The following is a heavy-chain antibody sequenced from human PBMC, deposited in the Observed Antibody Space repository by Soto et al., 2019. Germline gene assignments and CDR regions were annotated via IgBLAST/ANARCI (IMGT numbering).Heavy chain of an antibody. Sequence: SETLSLTCTVSGGSISSGDYYWSWIRQPPGKGLEWIGYIYYSGRTYYNPSLKSRVTISVDTSKNQFSLKLSSVTAADTAIYYCATRITVFGLLIPPFDPWGQGTQVTVSS. J-gene: IGHJ5*02. D-gene: IGHD3-3*01. CDR2: IYYSGRT. CDR3: ATRITVFGLLIPPFDP. CDR1: GGSISSGDYY. V-gene: IGHV4-30-4*01.